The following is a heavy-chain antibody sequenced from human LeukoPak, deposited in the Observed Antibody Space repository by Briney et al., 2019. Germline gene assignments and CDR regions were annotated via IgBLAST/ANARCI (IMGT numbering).Heavy chain of an antibody. V-gene: IGHV3-21*01. Sequence: PGGSLRLSCAASGFTFSTYSMNWVRQAPGKGLEWVSSISSGSSFIYYAGSVKGRFTISSDNAKNSLFLQMNSLRAEDTAVYYCARESSGYLYWGQGTLVTVSS. D-gene: IGHD3-22*01. J-gene: IGHJ4*02. CDR1: GFTFSTYS. CDR2: ISSGSSFI. CDR3: ARESSGYLY.